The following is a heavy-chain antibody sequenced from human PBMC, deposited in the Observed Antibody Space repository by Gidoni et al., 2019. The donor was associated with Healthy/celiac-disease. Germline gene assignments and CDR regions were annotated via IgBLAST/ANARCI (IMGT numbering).Heavy chain of an antibody. CDR3: TRVIAAAGKHYYYYYYMDV. J-gene: IGHJ6*03. D-gene: IGHD6-13*01. V-gene: IGHV3-49*04. CDR2: IRSKAYGGTT. CDR1: GFTFGDYA. Sequence: EVQLVESGGGLVQPGRSLRLSCTASGFTFGDYAMSWVRQAPGKGLEWVGFIRSKAYGGTTEYAASVKGRFTISRDDSKSIAYLQMNSLKTEDTAVYYCTRVIAAAGKHYYYYYYMDVWGKGTTVTVSS.